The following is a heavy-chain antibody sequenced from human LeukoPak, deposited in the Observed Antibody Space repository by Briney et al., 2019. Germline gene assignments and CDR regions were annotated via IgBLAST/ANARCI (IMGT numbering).Heavy chain of an antibody. CDR3: ARVPSYYYDSSGYLPLDY. CDR2: INPNSGGT. V-gene: IGHV1-2*02. D-gene: IGHD3-22*01. J-gene: IGHJ4*02. Sequence: GASVKVSCKASGYTFTGYYMHWVRQAPGQGLEWMGWINPNSGGTNYAQKFQGRVTMTRDTSISIAYMELSRLRSDDTAVYYCARVPSYYYDSSGYLPLDYWGQGTLVTVSS. CDR1: GYTFTGYY.